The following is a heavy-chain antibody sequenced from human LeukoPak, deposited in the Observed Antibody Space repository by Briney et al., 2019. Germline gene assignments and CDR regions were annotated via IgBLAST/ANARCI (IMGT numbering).Heavy chain of an antibody. CDR1: GFTFSRYE. CDR2: ISPSGSTM. J-gene: IGHJ4*02. CDR3: ARDPRGPDY. V-gene: IGHV3-48*03. Sequence: GGSLRLSCAVSGFTFSRYEMSWVRQAPGKGLEWISYISPSGSTMYYVDSVKGRFIISRDNAKDSLYLQMNSLRVEDTAVYYCARDPRGPDYWGQGTLVTVSS.